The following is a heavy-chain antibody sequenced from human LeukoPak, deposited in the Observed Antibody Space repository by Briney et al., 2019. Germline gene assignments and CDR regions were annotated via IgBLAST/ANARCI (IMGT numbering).Heavy chain of an antibody. D-gene: IGHD1-26*01. Sequence: GGSLRLSCAASGFTFDDYAMHWVRQAPGKGLEWVSGISWNSGSIGYADSVKGRFTISRDNSKKTLYLHLNSLRVEDTAVYYCARRSGLEYWGQGTLVTVSS. CDR2: ISWNSGSI. J-gene: IGHJ4*02. CDR1: GFTFDDYA. CDR3: ARRSGLEY. V-gene: IGHV3-9*01.